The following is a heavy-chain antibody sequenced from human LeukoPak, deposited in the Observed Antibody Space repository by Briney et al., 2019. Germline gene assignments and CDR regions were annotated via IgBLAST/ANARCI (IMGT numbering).Heavy chain of an antibody. D-gene: IGHD6-6*01. V-gene: IGHV4-59*08. CDR1: GGSISGSY. CDR2: IYYSGDS. J-gene: IGHJ4*02. CDR3: ARHTYARPFDS. Sequence: SETLSLTCTVSGGSISGSYWSWIRQPPGKGLEWIGYIYYSGDSNYNPSLKSRATISLDTSKNQFSLKVGSVTAADTAIYYCARHTYARPFDSWGQGTLVTVSS.